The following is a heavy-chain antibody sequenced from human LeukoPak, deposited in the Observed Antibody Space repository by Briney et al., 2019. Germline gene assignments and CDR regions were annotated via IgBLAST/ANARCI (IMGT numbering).Heavy chain of an antibody. Sequence: GGPLRLSCAASGFTFSSYAMHWVRQAPGKGLEWVAVISYDGSNKYYADSVKGRFTISRDNAKNSLYLQMNSLRAEDTAVYYCARGGTPITIFGVVPYFDYWGQGTLVTVSS. CDR3: ARGGTPITIFGVVPYFDY. D-gene: IGHD3-3*01. J-gene: IGHJ4*02. CDR1: GFTFSSYA. CDR2: ISYDGSNK. V-gene: IGHV3-30-3*01.